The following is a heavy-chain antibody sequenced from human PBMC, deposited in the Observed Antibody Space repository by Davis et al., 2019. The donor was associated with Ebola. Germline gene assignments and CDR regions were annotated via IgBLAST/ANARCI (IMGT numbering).Heavy chain of an antibody. D-gene: IGHD2-2*01. CDR2: ISYDGSNK. Sequence: GGSLRLSCAASGFTFSSYAMHWVRQAPGKGLEWVAVISYDGSNKYYADSVKGRFTISRDNSKNTLYLQMNSLRAEDTAVYYCARDGIVVVPAAKAWFGSYYMDVWGKGTTVTVSS. J-gene: IGHJ6*03. CDR1: GFTFSSYA. V-gene: IGHV3-30-3*01. CDR3: ARDGIVVVPAAKAWFGSYYMDV.